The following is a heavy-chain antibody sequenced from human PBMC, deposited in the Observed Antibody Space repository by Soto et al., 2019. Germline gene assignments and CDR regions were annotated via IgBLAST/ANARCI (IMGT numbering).Heavy chain of an antibody. CDR2: ISGSGGST. V-gene: IGHV3-23*01. CDR1: GFTFSSYA. CDR3: AKDSVAGPRYYYYYGMDV. Sequence: GGSLRLSCAASGFTFSSYAMSWVRQAPGKXLEWVSAISGSGGSTYYADSVKGRFTISRDNSKNTLYLQMNSLRAEDTAVYYCAKDSVAGPRYYYYYGMDVWGQGTTVTVSS. J-gene: IGHJ6*02. D-gene: IGHD6-19*01.